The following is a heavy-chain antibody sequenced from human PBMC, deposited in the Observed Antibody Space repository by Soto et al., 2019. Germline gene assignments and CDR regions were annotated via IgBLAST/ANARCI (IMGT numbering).Heavy chain of an antibody. CDR2: ISGSGDST. J-gene: IGHJ4*02. D-gene: IGHD1-1*01. CDR1: GFTFSTYA. V-gene: IGHV3-23*01. Sequence: PGGSLRLSCAASGFTFSTYAMNWVRQAPGKGLEWVSGISGSGDSTYYADSVKGRFTISRDNSKNTLYLQMNSLRAEDTAVYYCAKSVYNWNDGFFDYWGQGPLVTVSS. CDR3: AKSVYNWNDGFFDY.